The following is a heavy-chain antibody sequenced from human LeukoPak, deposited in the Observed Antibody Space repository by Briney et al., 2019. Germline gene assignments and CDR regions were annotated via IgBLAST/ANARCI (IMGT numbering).Heavy chain of an antibody. CDR1: GFSFSSYG. D-gene: IGHD1/OR15-1a*01. J-gene: IGHJ1*01. CDR2: MQSDGRNN. V-gene: IGHV3-30*02. Sequence: GGSLRLSCAASGFSFSSYGMHWVRQAPGKGLEWVAFMQSDGRNNFYADSVKGRFTISRDNSKNTLYLQMNSLRAEDTAVYYCAKHIHPGVEEEQSFHHWGQGTLVTVSS. CDR3: AKHIHPGVEEEQSFHH.